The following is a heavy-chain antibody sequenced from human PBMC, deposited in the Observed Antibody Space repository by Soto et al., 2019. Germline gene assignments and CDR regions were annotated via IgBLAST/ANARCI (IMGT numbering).Heavy chain of an antibody. CDR1: GYTFTSYD. D-gene: IGHD5-18*01. V-gene: IGHV1-8*01. CDR3: ARGRIHFRYFDL. J-gene: IGHJ2*01. Sequence: PPASVKVSCKASGYTFTSYDINWVRQATGQGLEWMGWMNPNSGNTGYAQKFQGRVTMTRNTSISTAYMELSSLRSEDTAVYYCARGRIHFRYFDLWGRGTLVTVSS. CDR2: MNPNSGNT.